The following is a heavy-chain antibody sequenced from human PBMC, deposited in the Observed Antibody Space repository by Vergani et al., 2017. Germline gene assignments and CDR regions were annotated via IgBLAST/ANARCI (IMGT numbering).Heavy chain of an antibody. V-gene: IGHV4-59*01. CDR1: GGSISSYY. D-gene: IGHD5-24*01. CDR3: ARAEGRDGYNYFDY. Sequence: QVQLQESGPGLVKPSETLSLTCTVSGGSISSYYWSWIRQPPGKGLEWIGYIYYSGSTNYNPSLKSRVTISVDTSKNQFSLKLSSVTAADTAVYYCARAEGRDGYNYFDYWGQGTQVTVSS. CDR2: IYYSGST. J-gene: IGHJ4*02.